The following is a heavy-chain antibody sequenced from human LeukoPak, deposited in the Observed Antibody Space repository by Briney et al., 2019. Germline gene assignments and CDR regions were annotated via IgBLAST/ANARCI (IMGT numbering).Heavy chain of an antibody. CDR3: ARDPLYCSGGSCHNWFDP. J-gene: IGHJ5*02. CDR1: GGTFSSYA. CDR2: IIPIFGTA. V-gene: IGHV1-69*05. D-gene: IGHD2-15*01. Sequence: SVKVSCKASGGTFSSYAISWVRQAPGQGLEWMGRIIPIFGTANYAQGFQGRVTITTDESTSTAYMELSSLRSEDTAVYYCARDPLYCSGGSCHNWFDPWGQGTLVTVSS.